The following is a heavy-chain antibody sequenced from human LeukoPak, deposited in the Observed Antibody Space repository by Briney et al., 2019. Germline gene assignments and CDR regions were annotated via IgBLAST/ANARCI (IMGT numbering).Heavy chain of an antibody. V-gene: IGHV4-34*01. Sequence: SETLSLTCAVYGGSFSGYYWSWIRQPPGKGLEWIGEINHSGSTNYNPSLKSRVTISVDTSKNQFSLKLSSVTAADTAVYYCARGRRVTSGWYGGTHWYFDHWGRGTLVTVTS. CDR1: GGSFSGYY. J-gene: IGHJ2*01. D-gene: IGHD6-19*01. CDR3: ARGRRVTSGWYGGTHWYFDH. CDR2: INHSGST.